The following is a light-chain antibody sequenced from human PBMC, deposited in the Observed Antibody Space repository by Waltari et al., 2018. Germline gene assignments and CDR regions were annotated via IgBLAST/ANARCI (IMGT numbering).Light chain of an antibody. Sequence: DIQMTQSPPAMSASVGHRVTITCRASQGVSNNLVWFQQKPGKVPKRLISGASSLQSGVPSRFSGRGSGTEFTLTISSLQPEDFATYYCLQHNSYPHTFGQGTKVEIK. CDR2: GAS. J-gene: IGKJ1*01. V-gene: IGKV1-17*03. CDR1: QGVSNN. CDR3: LQHNSYPHT.